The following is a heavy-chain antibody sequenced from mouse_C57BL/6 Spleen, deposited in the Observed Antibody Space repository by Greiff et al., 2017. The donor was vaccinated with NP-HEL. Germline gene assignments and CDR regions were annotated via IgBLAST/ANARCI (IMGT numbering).Heavy chain of an antibody. CDR1: GFTFSDYG. D-gene: IGHD2-4*01. V-gene: IGHV5-17*01. J-gene: IGHJ2*01. Sequence: EVNLVESGGGLVKPGGSLKLSCAASGFTFSDYGMHWVRQAPEKGLEWVAYISSGSSTIYYADTVKGRFTISRDNAKNTLFLQMTSLRSEDTAMYYCARNYDVLFDYWGQGTTLTVSS. CDR2: ISSGSSTI. CDR3: ARNYDVLFDY.